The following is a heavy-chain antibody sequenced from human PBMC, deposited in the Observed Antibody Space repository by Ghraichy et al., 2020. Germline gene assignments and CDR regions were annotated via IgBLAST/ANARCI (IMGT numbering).Heavy chain of an antibody. D-gene: IGHD5-18*01. CDR2: IYYSGTT. Sequence: RLPLEKRKDWSGNIYYSGTTYYNPSLESRITMSVDLSQNQFSLKLSSVTAADTALYYCARGYGYFSYFDYWGQGALVTVSS. J-gene: IGHJ4*02. CDR3: ARGYGYFSYFDY. V-gene: IGHV4-39*01.